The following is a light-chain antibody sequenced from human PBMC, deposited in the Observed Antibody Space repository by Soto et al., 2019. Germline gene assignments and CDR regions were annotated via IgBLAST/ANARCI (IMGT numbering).Light chain of an antibody. CDR2: LNN. CDR1: SSNIGAGSD. J-gene: IGLJ2*01. CDR3: QYPDNSLPGLVI. V-gene: IGLV1-40*01. Sequence: QSVLTQPPSMSGAPGQRVTISCTGSSSNIGAGSDVHWYQQLPGTPPKLLIYLNNDRPSGVPDPFSCAKSGTSASLANTGLRADDKAVYYSQYPDNSLPGLVIFGGGPKL.